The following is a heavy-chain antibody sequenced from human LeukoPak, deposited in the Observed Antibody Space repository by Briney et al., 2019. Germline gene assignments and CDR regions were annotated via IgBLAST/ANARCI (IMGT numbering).Heavy chain of an antibody. J-gene: IGHJ6*03. CDR3: ASCSGGSCYYYYMDV. Sequence: GGSLRLXCAASGFTCSSYEMNWVRRAPGKGLEWVSYISSSGSTIYYADSVKGRFTISRDNAKNSLYLQMNSLRAEDTAVYYCASCSGGSCYYYYMDVWGKGTTVTVSS. V-gene: IGHV3-48*03. CDR2: ISSSGSTI. D-gene: IGHD2-15*01. CDR1: GFTCSSYE.